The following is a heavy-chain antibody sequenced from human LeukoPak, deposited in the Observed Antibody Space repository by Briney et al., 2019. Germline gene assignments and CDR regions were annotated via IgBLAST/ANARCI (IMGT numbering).Heavy chain of an antibody. CDR3: GRGGGAYDYVWGSYRHVFDP. V-gene: IGHV4-59*01. CDR2: IYYSGST. Sequence: SETLSLTCTVSGGSISSYYWSWIRQPPGKGLEWIGYIYYSGSTNYNPSLKSRVTISVDTSKNQFSLTLSSVTAADPAVCYCGRGGGAYDYVWGSYRHVFDPWGQGTLVTVSS. J-gene: IGHJ5*02. D-gene: IGHD3-16*02. CDR1: GGSISSYY.